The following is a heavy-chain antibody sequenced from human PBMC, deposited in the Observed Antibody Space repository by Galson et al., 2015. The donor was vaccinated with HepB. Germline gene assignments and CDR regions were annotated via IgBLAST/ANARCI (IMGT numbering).Heavy chain of an antibody. D-gene: IGHD6-19*01. CDR3: ARDFFPNQHGYSSGWDY. Sequence: CAISGDSVSSNSAAWYWIRQSPSRGLEWLGRTYYRSKWYNDYAVSVKSRITINPDTSKNQFSLQLNSVTPEDTAVYYCARDFFPNQHGYSSGWDYWGQGTLVTVSS. CDR2: TYYRSKWYN. J-gene: IGHJ4*02. V-gene: IGHV6-1*01. CDR1: GDSVSSNSAA.